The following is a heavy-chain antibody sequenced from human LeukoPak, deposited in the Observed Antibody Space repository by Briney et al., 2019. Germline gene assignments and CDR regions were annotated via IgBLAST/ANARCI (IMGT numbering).Heavy chain of an antibody. Sequence: SETLSLTCAVYGGSFSGYYWSWIRQPPGKGLEWIGEINHSGSTNYNPSLKSRVTISVDTSKNQFSLKLSSVSAADTAVYYCARGRWRDGYNNYFDYWGQGTLVTVSS. V-gene: IGHV4-34*01. D-gene: IGHD5-24*01. CDR2: INHSGST. CDR1: GGSFSGYY. CDR3: ARGRWRDGYNNYFDY. J-gene: IGHJ4*02.